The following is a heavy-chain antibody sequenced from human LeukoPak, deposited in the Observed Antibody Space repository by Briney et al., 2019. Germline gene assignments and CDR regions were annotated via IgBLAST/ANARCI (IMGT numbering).Heavy chain of an antibody. CDR1: CGSISSYY. D-gene: IGHD3-10*01. V-gene: IGHV4-4*09. J-gene: IGHJ5*02. CDR3: ARRGSNWFDP. CDR2: IYTSGST. Sequence: SETLSLTCTVSCGSISSYYWSWIRQPPGKGLEWIGYIYTSGSTNYNPSLKSRVTISVDTSKNQFSLKLSSVTAADTAVYYCARRGSNWFDPWGQGTLVTVSS.